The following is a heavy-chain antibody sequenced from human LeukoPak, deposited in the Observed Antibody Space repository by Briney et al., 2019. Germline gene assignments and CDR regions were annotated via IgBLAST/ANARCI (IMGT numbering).Heavy chain of an antibody. CDR2: ISWNSGSI. J-gene: IGHJ3*02. CDR1: GFTFDDYA. V-gene: IGHV3-9*03. D-gene: IGHD6-13*01. Sequence: GGSLRLSCAASGFTFDDYAMHWVRQAPGKGLEWVSGISWNSGSIGYADSVKGRFTISRDNAKNSLYLQMNSLRAEDMALYYCAKNLLRKTAAGKRDAFDIWGQGTMVTVSS. CDR3: AKNLLRKTAAGKRDAFDI.